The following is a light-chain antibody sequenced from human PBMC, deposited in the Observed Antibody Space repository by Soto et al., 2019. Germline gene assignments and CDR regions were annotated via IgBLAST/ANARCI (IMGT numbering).Light chain of an antibody. V-gene: IGKV1-5*03. CDR3: QHYNSYSEA. J-gene: IGKJ1*01. CDR1: QSVGKW. CDR2: KAS. Sequence: DTQMTQPPSTLPESVVVRVNITCRASQSVGKWLAWYQQKPGKAPKLLIYKASTLKSGVPSRFSGSGSGTEFTLTISSLQPDDFATYYCQHYNSYSEAFGQGTKVDI.